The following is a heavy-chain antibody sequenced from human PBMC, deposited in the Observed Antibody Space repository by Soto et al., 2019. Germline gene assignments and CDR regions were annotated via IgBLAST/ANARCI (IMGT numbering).Heavy chain of an antibody. V-gene: IGHV3-23*01. Sequence: EVQLLESGGSLIQPGGSLRLSCAASGFTFSEYSMSWVRQAPGMGLEWVSGISGSGESRYYADSVKGRFTISRDNPRNTLYLQMNSLRAEDTAVYYCARSLGNTWNDHSFNYWGQGNLVTVSS. D-gene: IGHD1-1*01. J-gene: IGHJ4*02. CDR1: GFTFSEYS. CDR2: ISGSGESR. CDR3: ARSLGNTWNDHSFNY.